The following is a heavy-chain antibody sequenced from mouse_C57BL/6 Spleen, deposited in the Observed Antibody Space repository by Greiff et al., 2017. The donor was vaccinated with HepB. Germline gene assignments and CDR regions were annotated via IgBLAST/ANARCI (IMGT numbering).Heavy chain of an antibody. D-gene: IGHD3-1*01. CDR3: ARHEEEGYSWFAY. CDR1: GYPFPGYT. V-gene: IGHV1-62-2*01. CDR2: FYPGSGSI. J-gene: IGHJ3*01. Sequence: VHLVESGAELVKPGASVKRSCRPSGYPFPGYTIPWVKQRSGQGLEWIGWFYPGSGSIKYNEKFKDKATLTADKSSSTVYMELSRLTSEDSAVYFCARHEEEGYSWFAYWGQGTLVTVSA.